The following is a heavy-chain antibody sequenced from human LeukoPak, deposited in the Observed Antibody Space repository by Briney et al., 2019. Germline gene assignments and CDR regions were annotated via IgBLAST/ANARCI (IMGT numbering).Heavy chain of an antibody. CDR2: INHSGST. CDR1: GGSFSGYY. V-gene: IGHV4-34*01. Sequence: SETLSLTCAVYGGSFSGYYWSWIRQPPGKGLEWIGEINHSGSTNYNPSLKSRVTISVDTSKNQFSLKLSSVTAADTAVYYCARLKRGYSSSWPWGQGTLVTVSS. D-gene: IGHD6-13*01. CDR3: ARLKRGYSSSWP. J-gene: IGHJ5*02.